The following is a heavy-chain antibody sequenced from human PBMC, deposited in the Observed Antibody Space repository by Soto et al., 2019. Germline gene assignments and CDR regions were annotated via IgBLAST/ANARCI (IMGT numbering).Heavy chain of an antibody. CDR3: AREASYTGYGMDV. Sequence: DSVKVACKASGYTFTSYGISWVRQAPGQGLEWMGWISAYNGNTNYAQKLQGRVTMTTDTSTSTAYMELRSLRSDDTAVYYCAREASYTGYGMDVWGQGTTVTVSS. J-gene: IGHJ6*02. D-gene: IGHD3-16*01. CDR1: GYTFTSYG. CDR2: ISAYNGNT. V-gene: IGHV1-18*04.